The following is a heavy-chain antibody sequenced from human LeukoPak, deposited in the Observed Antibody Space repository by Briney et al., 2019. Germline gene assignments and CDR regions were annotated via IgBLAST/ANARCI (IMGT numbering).Heavy chain of an antibody. D-gene: IGHD6-6*01. CDR1: GYTFTSYG. CDR3: ACIAARPDGMDV. V-gene: IGHV1-18*01. J-gene: IGHJ6*02. Sequence: ASVKVSCKASGYTFTSYGISWVRQAPRQGLEWMGWISAYNGNTNYAQKLQGRVTMTTDTSTSTAYMELRSVRSDDTAGYYCACIAARPDGMDVWGQGTTVTVSS. CDR2: ISAYNGNT.